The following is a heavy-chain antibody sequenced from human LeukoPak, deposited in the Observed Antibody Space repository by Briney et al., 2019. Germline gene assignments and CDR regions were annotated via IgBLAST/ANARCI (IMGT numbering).Heavy chain of an antibody. D-gene: IGHD5-18*01. V-gene: IGHV4-34*01. J-gene: IGHJ6*03. CDR3: VRVGYRYVINDWSRTGLGAYPTKYYYHMDV. Sequence: SETLSLTCAVYGGSFSDYYWGWIRQPPGKGLEWIGEIDPSGSTNYSPSLKSRVTISVDPSKNQFSLKLSSVAAADTAVYFCVRVGYRYVINDWSRTGLGAYPTKYYYHMDVWDKGATVTVSS. CDR1: GGSFSDYY. CDR2: IDPSGST.